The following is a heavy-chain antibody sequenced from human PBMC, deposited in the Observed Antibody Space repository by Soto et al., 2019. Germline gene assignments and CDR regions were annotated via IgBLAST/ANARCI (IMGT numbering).Heavy chain of an antibody. Sequence: GGSLRLSCAASGFTFTSYWMSWVRQAPGKGLEWVANIKQDGSEKLYVDSVKGRFTISRDNAKNSLYLEMNSLRVEDTAVYYCVSPDIFGWGYWGQGTVVTVSS. J-gene: IGHJ4*03. CDR3: VSPDIFGWGY. CDR2: IKQDGSEK. CDR1: GFTFTSYW. D-gene: IGHD6-19*01. V-gene: IGHV3-7*01.